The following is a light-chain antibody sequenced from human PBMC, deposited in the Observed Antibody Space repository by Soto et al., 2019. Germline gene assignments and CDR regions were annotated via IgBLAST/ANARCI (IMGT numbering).Light chain of an antibody. CDR3: QHRSNGPWT. J-gene: IGKJ1*01. V-gene: IGKV3-11*01. CDR1: QNVRSN. Sequence: EIVLTQSPATLSLFPGERATLSCRASQNVRSNLAWYQQTPGQAPRLLIYDASNRATGIPARFSGSGSGTDFTLAIGSLEPEAFSVYYCQHRSNGPWTFGQGTKVEIK. CDR2: DAS.